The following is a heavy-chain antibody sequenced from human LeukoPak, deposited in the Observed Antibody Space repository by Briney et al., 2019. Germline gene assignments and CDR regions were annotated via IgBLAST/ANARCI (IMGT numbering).Heavy chain of an antibody. Sequence: PSETLSLTCTVSGGSVSSGSYYWSWIRQPPGKGLEWIGYIYYSGSTNYNPSLKSRVTISVDTSKNQFSLKLSSVTAADTAVYYCASGTWELLDYWGQGTLVTVSS. CDR1: GGSVSSGSYY. D-gene: IGHD1-26*01. J-gene: IGHJ4*02. CDR2: IYYSGST. V-gene: IGHV4-61*01. CDR3: ASGTWELLDY.